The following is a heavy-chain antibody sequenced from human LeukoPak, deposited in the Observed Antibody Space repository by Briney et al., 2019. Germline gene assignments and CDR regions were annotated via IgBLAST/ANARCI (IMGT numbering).Heavy chain of an antibody. V-gene: IGHV4-31*03. J-gene: IGHJ5*02. Sequence: SETLSLTCTVSGGSISSGGYYWSWIRQHPGKGLEWIGYIYYSGSTYYNPSLKSRLTISVDTSKNQFSLKLSSVTAADTAVYYCARGGESGYDTWGQGSLVTVSS. CDR3: ARGGESGYDT. CDR2: IYYSGST. D-gene: IGHD5-12*01. CDR1: GGSISSGGYY.